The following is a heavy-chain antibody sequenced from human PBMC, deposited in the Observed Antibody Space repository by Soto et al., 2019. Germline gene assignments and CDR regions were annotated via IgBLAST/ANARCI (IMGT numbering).Heavy chain of an antibody. CDR2: MEPSSGKT. V-gene: IGHV1-8*01. J-gene: IGHJ4*02. D-gene: IGHD3-10*01. CDR1: GYSFTSLD. Sequence: GASVKVYCKASGYSFTSLDINWVRQTTGQGLEWMGWMEPSSGKTGYAQRFQDRVTMTRDTSINTAYMELRSLTSDDTAFYYCARGVTAGVDYWGQGTLVTVSS. CDR3: ARGVTAGVDY.